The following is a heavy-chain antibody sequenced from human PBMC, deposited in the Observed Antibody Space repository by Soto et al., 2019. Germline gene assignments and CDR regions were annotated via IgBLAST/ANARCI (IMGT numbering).Heavy chain of an antibody. CDR1: GFTFDDYA. J-gene: IGHJ6*03. D-gene: IGHD1-26*01. CDR2: ISWNSGSI. V-gene: IGHV3-9*01. CDR3: AKAAEPWDSYYMDV. Sequence: PGGSLRLSCAASGFTFDDYAMHWVRQAPGKGLEWVSGISWNSGSIGYADSVKGRFTISRDNAKNSLYLQMNSLRAEDTALYYCAKAAEPWDSYYMDVWGPGTTVPVSS.